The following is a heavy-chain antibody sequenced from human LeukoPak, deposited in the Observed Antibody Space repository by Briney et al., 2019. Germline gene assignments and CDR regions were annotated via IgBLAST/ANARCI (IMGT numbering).Heavy chain of an antibody. CDR1: GYTFTSYG. Sequence: ASVKASCKASGYTFTSYGISWVRQAPGQGLEWMGWISAYNGNTNYAQKLQGRVTMTTDTSTSTAYMELRSLRSDDTAVYYCASRRNYYDSSGYYWDDAFDIWGQGTMVTVSS. CDR2: ISAYNGNT. D-gene: IGHD3-22*01. J-gene: IGHJ3*02. V-gene: IGHV1-18*01. CDR3: ASRRNYYDSSGYYWDDAFDI.